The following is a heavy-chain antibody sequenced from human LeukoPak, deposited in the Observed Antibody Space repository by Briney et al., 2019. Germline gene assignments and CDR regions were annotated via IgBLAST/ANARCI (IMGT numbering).Heavy chain of an antibody. Sequence: GGSLRLSRAASGFPFSSYWMHWVRQAPGKGLVWVSRINIDGSNTNYADSVKGRFTISRDNAQNTLYLQMDSLRAEDTAVYYCARSLGGAYDYWGPGTLVTVSS. J-gene: IGHJ4*01. CDR1: GFPFSSYW. CDR2: INIDGSNT. V-gene: IGHV3-74*01. D-gene: IGHD1-26*01. CDR3: ARSLGGAYDY.